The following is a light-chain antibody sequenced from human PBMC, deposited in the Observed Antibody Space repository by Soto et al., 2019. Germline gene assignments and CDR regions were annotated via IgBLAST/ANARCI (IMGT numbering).Light chain of an antibody. CDR1: QSVSSK. CDR3: QQYNNWPVA. Sequence: EIVMTQSPATLSVSPGERATLSCRASQSVSSKLAWYQQKPGQAPRLLIYGASTSATGIPARFSGSGSGTEFTLTISSLQSEDFAVYYCQQYNNWPVAFGQGTKVEIK. V-gene: IGKV3-15*01. CDR2: GAS. J-gene: IGKJ1*01.